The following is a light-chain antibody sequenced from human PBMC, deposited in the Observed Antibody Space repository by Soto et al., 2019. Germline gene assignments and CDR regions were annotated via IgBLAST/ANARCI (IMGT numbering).Light chain of an antibody. CDR2: GAS. J-gene: IGKJ5*01. V-gene: IGKV3-20*01. CDR3: QQYGSSPLIS. CDR1: QTVSITY. Sequence: VLTHSPGTLSLSPCEGAALSFSASQTVSITYLTWYQQKPGQAPRLLIFGASKRATGIPDRFSGSGSGRDFTLTISGLEPEDFAVYYCQQYGSSPLISFGQGTRLEIK.